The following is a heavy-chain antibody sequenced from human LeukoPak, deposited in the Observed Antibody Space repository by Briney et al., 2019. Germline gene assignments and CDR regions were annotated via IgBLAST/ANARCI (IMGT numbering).Heavy chain of an antibody. CDR3: AGPSSTSFDY. Sequence: SETLSLTCTVSGGFISSYYWSWIRQPPGKGLEWIGYIYYSGSTNYNPSLKSRVTISVDTSKNQFSLKLSSVTAADTAVYSCAGPSSTSFDYWGQGTLVTVSS. D-gene: IGHD2-2*01. V-gene: IGHV4-59*08. CDR1: GGFISSYY. J-gene: IGHJ4*02. CDR2: IYYSGST.